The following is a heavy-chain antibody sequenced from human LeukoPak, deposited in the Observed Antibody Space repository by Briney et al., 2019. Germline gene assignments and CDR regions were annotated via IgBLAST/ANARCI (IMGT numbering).Heavy chain of an antibody. V-gene: IGHV3-23*01. CDR2: ISGSGGST. CDR3: AKDLVGDTAMDRDY. D-gene: IGHD5-18*01. CDR1: GFTFSSYA. Sequence: PGGSLRLSCAASGFTFSSYAMSWVRQAPGKGLEWVSAISGSGGSTYYADSVKGRFTISRDNSKNTLYLQMNSLRAEDTAVYYCAKDLVGDTAMDRDYWGQGTLVTVSS. J-gene: IGHJ4*02.